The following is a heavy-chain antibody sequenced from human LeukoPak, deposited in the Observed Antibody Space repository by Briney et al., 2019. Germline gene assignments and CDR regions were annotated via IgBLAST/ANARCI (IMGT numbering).Heavy chain of an antibody. D-gene: IGHD1-26*01. CDR1: GGSFSGYY. CDR3: ARAVRWELRYFDY. V-gene: IGHV4-34*01. Sequence: SETLSLTCAVYGGSFSGYYWSWIRQPPGKGLGWIGEINHSGSTNYNPSLKSRVTISVDTSKNQFSLKLSSVTAADTAVYYCARAVRWELRYFDYWGQGTLVTVSS. CDR2: INHSGST. J-gene: IGHJ4*02.